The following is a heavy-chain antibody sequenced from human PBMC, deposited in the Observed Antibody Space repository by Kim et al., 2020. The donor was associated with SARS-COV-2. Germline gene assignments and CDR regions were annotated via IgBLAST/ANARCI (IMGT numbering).Heavy chain of an antibody. CDR1: GGTFSSYA. D-gene: IGHD3-22*01. CDR3: AREPGYYYDSSGFFDY. V-gene: IGHV1-69*13. Sequence: SVKVSCKASGGTFSSYAISWVRQAPGQGLEWMGGIIPIFGTANYAQKFQGRVTITADESTSTAYMELSSLRSEDTAVYYCAREPGYYYDSSGFFDYWGQGTLVTVSS. CDR2: IIPIFGTA. J-gene: IGHJ4*02.